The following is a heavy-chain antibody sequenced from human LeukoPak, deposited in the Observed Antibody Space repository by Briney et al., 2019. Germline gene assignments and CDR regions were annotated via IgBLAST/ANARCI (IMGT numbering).Heavy chain of an antibody. Sequence: SETLSLTCTVSGGSISSGGYYWSWIRQHPGKGLEWIGYIYYSGSTYYNPSLKSRVTISVDTSKNQCSLKLSSVTGAGTAVYYCARGSIGGAAAGIDYWGQGTLVTVSS. CDR1: GGSISSGGYY. D-gene: IGHD6-13*01. CDR3: ARGSIGGAAAGIDY. CDR2: IYYSGST. J-gene: IGHJ4*02. V-gene: IGHV4-31*03.